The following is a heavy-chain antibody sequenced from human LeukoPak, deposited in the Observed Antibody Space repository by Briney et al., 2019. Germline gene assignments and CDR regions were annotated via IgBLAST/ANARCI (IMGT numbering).Heavy chain of an antibody. CDR3: ARSYSGGAVNFDY. CDR2: IYPGDSDT. V-gene: IGHV5-51*01. CDR1: GYSFTSYW. D-gene: IGHD2-15*01. J-gene: IGHJ4*02. Sequence: GESLKISCKGSGYSFTSYWIGWVRPLPGKGLEWRGIIYPGDSDTRYSPSFQGPVTISAHKSISTAYLQWSSLKASDTAMYYCARSYSGGAVNFDYWGQGTLVTVSS.